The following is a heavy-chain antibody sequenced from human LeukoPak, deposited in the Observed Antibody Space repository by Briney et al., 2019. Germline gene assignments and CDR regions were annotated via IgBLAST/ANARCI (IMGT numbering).Heavy chain of an antibody. CDR2: IYYSVST. V-gene: IGHV4-39*01. J-gene: IGHJ4*02. CDR1: GGSISSSSYY. CDR3: ATFYCSGGRCCFDY. D-gene: IGHD2-15*01. Sequence: SETLSLTCTVSGGSISSSSYYWGWIRQPPGRGLEWIGSIYYSVSTYYNPSLKSRVTISVDTSKNQFSLKLSSVTAADTAVYYCATFYCSGGRCCFDYWGQGTLVTVSS.